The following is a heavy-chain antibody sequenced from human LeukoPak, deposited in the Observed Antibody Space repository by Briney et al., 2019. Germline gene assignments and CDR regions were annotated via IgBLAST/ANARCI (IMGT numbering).Heavy chain of an antibody. V-gene: IGHV3-7*01. CDR3: ARDEWGDPYYFDY. CDR2: IKQDGSEK. Sequence: PGGSLRLSCAASGFTFSSYSMNWVRQAPGKGLEWVANIKQDGSEKYYVDSVEGRFTISRDNAKNSLYLQMNSLRAEDTAVYYCARDEWGDPYYFDYWGQGTLVTVSS. D-gene: IGHD1-26*01. CDR1: GFTFSSYS. J-gene: IGHJ4*02.